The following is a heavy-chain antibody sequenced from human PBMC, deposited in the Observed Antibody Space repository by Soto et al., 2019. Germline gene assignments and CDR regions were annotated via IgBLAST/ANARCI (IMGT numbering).Heavy chain of an antibody. CDR2: IYSGGST. CDR1: GFTVSSNY. Sequence: GGSLRLSCAASGFTVSSNYMSWVRQAPGKGLEWVSVIYSGGSTYYADSVKGRFTISRDNSKNTLYLQMNSLRAEDTAVYYCASSLLTPYYYGMDVWGQGTTVTVSS. J-gene: IGHJ6*02. CDR3: ASSLLTPYYYGMDV. V-gene: IGHV3-53*01. D-gene: IGHD3-10*01.